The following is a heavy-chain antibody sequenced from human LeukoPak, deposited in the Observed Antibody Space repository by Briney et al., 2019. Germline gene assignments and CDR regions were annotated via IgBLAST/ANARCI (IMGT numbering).Heavy chain of an antibody. CDR3: TRAHGRITRDAYLDY. CDR2: IYSSGST. J-gene: IGHJ4*02. D-gene: IGHD3-10*01. CDR1: GFSVSSNY. Sequence: GGSLRLSCAASGFSVSSNYMSWVRQAPGKGLTWVSVIYSSGSTYYADSVKGRFAISRDDSKNTLHLQMDSLRAEDTAMYYCTRAHGRITRDAYLDYWGQGTLVTVSS. V-gene: IGHV3-53*01.